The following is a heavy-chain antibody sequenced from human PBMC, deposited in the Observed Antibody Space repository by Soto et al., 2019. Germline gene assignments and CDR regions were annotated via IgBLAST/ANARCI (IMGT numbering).Heavy chain of an antibody. V-gene: IGHV3-30-3*01. CDR2: ISYDGGNK. CDR1: GFTFSAFA. D-gene: IGHD3-9*01. J-gene: IGHJ3*01. CDR3: ARDREYDVLPAYPTGGFDV. Sequence: QVQLVESGGGVVQPGRSLRLSCAASGFTFSAFAMHWVRQAPGKGLEWVAVISYDGGNKYYADSVKGRFTISRDNSKNTLYLQMNSLRAEDTAVYYCARDREYDVLPAYPTGGFDVWGQGTVVTVSS.